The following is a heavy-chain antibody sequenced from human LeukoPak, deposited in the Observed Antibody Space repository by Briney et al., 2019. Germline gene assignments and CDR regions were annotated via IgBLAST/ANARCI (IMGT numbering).Heavy chain of an antibody. D-gene: IGHD3-9*01. Sequence: GGSLRLSCAASGFTFSSYAMGWVRQAPGKGLEWVSSISGSGGSTYYADSVKGRFTISRDNSKNTLYLQMNSLRAEDTAVYYCAKQDWSNPDYFDYWGQGTLVTVSS. V-gene: IGHV3-23*01. J-gene: IGHJ4*02. CDR2: ISGSGGST. CDR3: AKQDWSNPDYFDY. CDR1: GFTFSSYA.